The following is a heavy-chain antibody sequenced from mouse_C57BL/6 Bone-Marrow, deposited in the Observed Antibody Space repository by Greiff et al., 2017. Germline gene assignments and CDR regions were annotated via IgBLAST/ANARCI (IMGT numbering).Heavy chain of an antibody. V-gene: IGHV2-6*01. Sequence: QVQLKESGPGLVAPSQTLSITCTVSGFSLTSDGVDWVRQSPGKGLEWLGVIWGVGSTNYNSALNSRLSISKDNSKSQVFLKMNSLQTADTARYYCASHFAYWGQGTLVTVSA. CDR3: ASHFAY. CDR1: GFSLTSDG. CDR2: IWGVGST. J-gene: IGHJ3*01.